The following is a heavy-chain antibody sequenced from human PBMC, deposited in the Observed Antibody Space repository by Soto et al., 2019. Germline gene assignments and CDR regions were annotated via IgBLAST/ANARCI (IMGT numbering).Heavy chain of an antibody. Sequence: QVQLQESGPGLVKPSQTLSLTCTVSGASVSSGDYYWSCIRQPPGKGLEWIGYIYSSGGSYYNPSLKGRLTISIDTSKHQFSLKLNSVTVADTAIYYCVGTGTTDDYWGRGTLVTVSS. J-gene: IGHJ4*02. CDR3: VGTGTTDDY. CDR1: GASVSSGDYY. CDR2: IYSSGGS. D-gene: IGHD1-1*01. V-gene: IGHV4-30-4*01.